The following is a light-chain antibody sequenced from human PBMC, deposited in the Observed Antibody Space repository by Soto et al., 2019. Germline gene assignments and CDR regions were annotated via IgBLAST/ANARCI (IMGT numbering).Light chain of an antibody. J-gene: IGLJ1*01. V-gene: IGLV1-47*02. CDR1: SSNIGANY. CDR2: SNH. CDR3: AAWDDSLSGYV. Sequence: QSVLTQPPSASGTPGQRVTISCSGSSSNIGANYVYWYQQLPGTAPKLLIHSNHQRPSGVPDRFSGSKSGTSASLAISGLRSEDEADYYCAAWDDSLSGYVFGTGTQLTVL.